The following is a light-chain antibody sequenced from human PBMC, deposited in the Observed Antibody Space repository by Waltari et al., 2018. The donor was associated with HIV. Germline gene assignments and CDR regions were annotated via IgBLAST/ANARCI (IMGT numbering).Light chain of an antibody. V-gene: IGKV1-33*01. CDR1: QDSSHH. CDR3: QQYDNLQVT. CDR2: DAS. Sequence: DIQLTQSPSSLSASVGDRVTITCQASQDSSHHLNWYKQRPGKAPRLLIYDASNLQTGVPSRFSGSGSGTDFTFTISSLQPEDIATYYCQQYDNLQVTFGGGTKVEIK. J-gene: IGKJ4*01.